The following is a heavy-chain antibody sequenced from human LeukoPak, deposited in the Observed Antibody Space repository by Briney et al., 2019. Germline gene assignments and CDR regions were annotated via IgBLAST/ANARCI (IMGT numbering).Heavy chain of an antibody. V-gene: IGHV4-59*08. Sequence: PSETLSLTCTVSGGSIASYYWGWIRQPPGKGLEYVGHVHYTGSSNYNPSLKNRLTISVETSKNQFSLRLSSVTAADTAVYYCAREYSSSSGRRAFDIWGQGTMVTVSS. J-gene: IGHJ3*02. D-gene: IGHD6-6*01. CDR2: VHYTGSS. CDR3: AREYSSSSGRRAFDI. CDR1: GGSIASYY.